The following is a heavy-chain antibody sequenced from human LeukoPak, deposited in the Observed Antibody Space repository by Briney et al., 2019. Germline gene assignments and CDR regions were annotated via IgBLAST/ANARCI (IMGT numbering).Heavy chain of an antibody. V-gene: IGHV3-53*01. D-gene: IGHD4-17*01. Sequence: GGSLRLSCAASGFTVSSNYMSWVRQAPGKGLEWVSVIYSGGSTYYADSVKGRFTISRDNSKNTLYLQMNSLRAEDTAVYYCARDPTTLDAFDIWGQGTMVTVSS. CDR3: ARDPTTLDAFDI. J-gene: IGHJ3*02. CDR2: IYSGGST. CDR1: GFTVSSNY.